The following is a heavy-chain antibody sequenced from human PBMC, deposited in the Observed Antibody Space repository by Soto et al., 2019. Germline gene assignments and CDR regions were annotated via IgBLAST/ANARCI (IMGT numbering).Heavy chain of an antibody. Sequence: GASVKVSCKASGYTFTSYYMHWVRQAPGQGLEWMGVINPSGGSTTYAQKFQGRVTMTSDTSTSTVYMELSSLRSEDTAVYYCARVNPCPGHNLFAPPAQGTLVT. CDR2: INPSGGST. V-gene: IGHV1-46*01. CDR1: GYTFTSYY. CDR3: ARVNPCPGHNLFAP. J-gene: IGHJ5*02.